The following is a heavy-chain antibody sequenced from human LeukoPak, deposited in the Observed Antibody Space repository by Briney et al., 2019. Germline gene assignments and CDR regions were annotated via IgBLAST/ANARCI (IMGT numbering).Heavy chain of an antibody. V-gene: IGHV3-30*18. CDR2: ISYDGSNK. D-gene: IGHD5/OR15-5a*01. J-gene: IGHJ4*02. Sequence: GGSLRLSCAASGLTFSSYGMHWVRQAPGKWLEWVSVISYDGSNKYYAASVKGRFTISRANSKNTLYLQMNSLRAEDTAVYYCAKLYPDISLWGQGTLVTVSS. CDR1: GLTFSSYG. CDR3: AKLYPDISL.